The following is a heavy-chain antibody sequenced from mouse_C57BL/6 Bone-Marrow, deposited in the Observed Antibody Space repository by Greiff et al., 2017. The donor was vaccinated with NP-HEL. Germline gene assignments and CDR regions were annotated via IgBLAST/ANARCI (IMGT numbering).Heavy chain of an antibody. J-gene: IGHJ4*01. CDR1: GFTFSSYA. CDR3: AREGSYSNPYYYAMDY. Sequence: EVMLVESGGGLVKPGGSLKLSCAASGFTFSSYAMSWVRQTPEKRLEWVATISDGGSYTYYPDNVKGRFTISRDNAKNNLYLQMSHLKSEDTAMYYCAREGSYSNPYYYAMDYWGQGTSVTVSS. V-gene: IGHV5-4*01. D-gene: IGHD2-5*01. CDR2: ISDGGSYT.